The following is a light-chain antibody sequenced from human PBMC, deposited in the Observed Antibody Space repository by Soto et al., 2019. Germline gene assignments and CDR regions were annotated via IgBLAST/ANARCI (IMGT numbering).Light chain of an antibody. V-gene: IGLV1-51*01. Sequence: QSVLTQPPSVSGAPGQKVTISCSGSSSNIGGNSVSWYQQLPGTAPKLLIYDNNKRPSGIPDRFSGSKSGTSATLGITGLQTGDEADYYCGTWDSSLSAGRAFGTGTKVNVL. CDR3: GTWDSSLSAGRA. CDR1: SSNIGGNS. J-gene: IGLJ1*01. CDR2: DNN.